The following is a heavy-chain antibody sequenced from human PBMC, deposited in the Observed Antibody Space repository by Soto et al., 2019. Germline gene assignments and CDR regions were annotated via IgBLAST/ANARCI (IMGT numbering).Heavy chain of an antibody. D-gene: IGHD3-10*01. J-gene: IGHJ5*02. CDR2: IRQDGGAQ. Sequence: SLRLSCVASGFTFTTYWMSWVRQAPGKGLEWVANIRQDGGAQYYVDSVKGRFTISRDNAKNSVYLQMDSLRVEDTAVYYCVRGGHGSGSYLGSSWGQGILVTVSS. CDR1: GFTFTTYW. CDR3: VRGGHGSGSYLGSS. V-gene: IGHV3-7*03.